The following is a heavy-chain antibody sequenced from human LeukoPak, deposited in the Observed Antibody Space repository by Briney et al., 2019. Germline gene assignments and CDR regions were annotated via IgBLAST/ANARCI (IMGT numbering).Heavy chain of an antibody. Sequence: GESLMISCQASGYSFTSSWIGWARQMPGKGLEWMAIINPGDSDTRYSPSFQGQVTISADKSISTVYLRWGSLKASDTAMYYCARQPGAGWFDPWGQGTLVTVSS. CDR3: ARQPGAGWFDP. D-gene: IGHD3-10*01. CDR2: INPGDSDT. V-gene: IGHV5-51*01. J-gene: IGHJ5*02. CDR1: GYSFTSSW.